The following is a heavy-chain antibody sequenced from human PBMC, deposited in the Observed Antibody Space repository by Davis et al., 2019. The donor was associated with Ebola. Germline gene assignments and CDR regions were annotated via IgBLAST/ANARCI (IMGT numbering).Heavy chain of an antibody. CDR2: ISYDGSNK. CDR3: ARGYSSGWRPFDY. CDR1: GFTSSSFA. D-gene: IGHD6-19*01. J-gene: IGHJ4*02. V-gene: IGHV3-30-3*01. Sequence: GRSLTLSCAVYGFTSSSFAMPWVRKAPAKGLEWVAVISYDGSNKYYADSVKGRFTISRDNSKNTLYLQMNSLRAEDTAVYYCARGYSSGWRPFDYWGQGTLVTVSS.